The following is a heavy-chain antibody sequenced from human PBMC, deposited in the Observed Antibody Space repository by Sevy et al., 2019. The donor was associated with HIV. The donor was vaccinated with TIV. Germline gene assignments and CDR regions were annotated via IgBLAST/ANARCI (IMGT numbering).Heavy chain of an antibody. CDR1: GFSFSNYW. V-gene: IGHV3-7*01. CDR3: AKGNSGSFDY. J-gene: IGHJ4*02. Sequence: GGSLRLSCAASGFSFSNYWMRWVRQAPGKGLEWVANIKQDESERYYVASVKGRFTISRDNAKNSVYLEMNSLRPDDTAIYYCAKGNSGSFDYWGQGTLVTVSS. D-gene: IGHD3-10*01. CDR2: IKQDESER.